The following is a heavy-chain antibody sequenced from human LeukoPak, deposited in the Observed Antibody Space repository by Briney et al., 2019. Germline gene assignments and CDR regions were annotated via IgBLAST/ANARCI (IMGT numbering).Heavy chain of an antibody. D-gene: IGHD3-10*01. V-gene: IGHV1-24*01. Sequence: ASVKVSCKVSGYTLTELSMHWVRQAPGKGLEWMGGFDPEDGETIYAQKFQGRVTMTEDTSTDTAYMELSSLRSEDTAVYYCVTFYRITGVRDAFDTWGQGTMVTVSS. CDR3: VTFYRITGVRDAFDT. J-gene: IGHJ3*02. CDR2: FDPEDGET. CDR1: GYTLTELS.